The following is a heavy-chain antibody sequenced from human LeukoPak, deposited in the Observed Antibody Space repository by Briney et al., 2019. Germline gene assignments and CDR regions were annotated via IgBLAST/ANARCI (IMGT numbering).Heavy chain of an antibody. J-gene: IGHJ4*02. CDR1: GFTFSSYA. CDR3: ARDGNQEFWYSGSWYVPVFFDY. CDR2: ISYDGTNK. V-gene: IGHV3-30-3*01. Sequence: GGSLRLSCAASGFTFSSYAMHWVRQAPGKGLEWVAVISYDGTNKYYADSVKGRFTLSRDNSKNTLYLQMNSLRAEDTAVYYCARDGNQEFWYSGSWYVPVFFDYWGQGTLVTVSS. D-gene: IGHD6-13*01.